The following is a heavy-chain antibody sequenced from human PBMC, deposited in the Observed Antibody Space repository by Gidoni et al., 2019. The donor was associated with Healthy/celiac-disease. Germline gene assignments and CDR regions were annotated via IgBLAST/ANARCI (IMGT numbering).Heavy chain of an antibody. CDR1: GGPISSGRYY. CDR2: IYYSGST. J-gene: IGHJ3*02. Sequence: QVQLQESGPGLVKPSQTLSLTCTVPGGPISSGRYYWSWIRQPPGKGLEWIGYIYYSGSTYYNPSLKSRVTISVDTSKNQFSLKLSSVTAADTAVYYCARDLPGLELRYGAFDIWGQGTMVTVSS. D-gene: IGHD1-7*01. CDR3: ARDLPGLELRYGAFDI. V-gene: IGHV4-31*03.